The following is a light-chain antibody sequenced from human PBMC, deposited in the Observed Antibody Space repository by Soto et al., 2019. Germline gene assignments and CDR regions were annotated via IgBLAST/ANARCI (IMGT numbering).Light chain of an antibody. CDR2: STS. CDR3: LLYYGGAQVL. V-gene: IGLV7-43*01. CDR1: AGAVTSAYY. J-gene: IGLJ2*01. Sequence: QAVVTQEPSLTVSPGGTVTLTCASSAGAVTSAYYTNWLQQKPGQAPRALIYSTSEKHSWTPARFSGSLLGGKAALTLSGAQPEDEGDYYCLLYYGGAQVLFGGGTKLTVL.